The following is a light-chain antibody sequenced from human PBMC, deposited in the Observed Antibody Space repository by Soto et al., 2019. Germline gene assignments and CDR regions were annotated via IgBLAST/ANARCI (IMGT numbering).Light chain of an antibody. CDR1: QRIDNN. J-gene: IGKJ1*01. CDR2: ASS. CDR3: QQYNHWPS. Sequence: EIVMTQSPGTLSVSPGERVTLSCRASQRIDNNLAWYPQKPGQAPRLLISASSTRATGIPARFSGSGSGTEFTLTISSLQSEDFAVYYCQQYNHWPSFGQGTKVEIK. V-gene: IGKV3D-15*01.